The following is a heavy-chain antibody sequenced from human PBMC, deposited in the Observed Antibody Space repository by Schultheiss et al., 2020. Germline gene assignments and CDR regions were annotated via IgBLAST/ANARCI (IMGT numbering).Heavy chain of an antibody. CDR3: ASVYYDSSGYYSNYYYGMDV. CDR2: ISAYNGNT. V-gene: IGHV1-18*04. CDR1: GYTFTYYY. Sequence: ASVPVSCKASGYTFTYYYIHWVRQAPGQGLEWMGWISAYNGNTNYAQKLQGRVTMTRDTSTSTVYMELSSLRSEDTAVYYCASVYYDSSGYYSNYYYGMDVWGQGTTVTVSS. J-gene: IGHJ6*02. D-gene: IGHD3-22*01.